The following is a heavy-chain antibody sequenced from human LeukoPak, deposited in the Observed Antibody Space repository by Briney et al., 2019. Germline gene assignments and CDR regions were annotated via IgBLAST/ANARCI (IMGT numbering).Heavy chain of an antibody. CDR3: ARGMTQQLVLGAFDI. CDR1: GYTFTSYD. Sequence: ASVKVSCKASGYTFTSYDINWVRQATGQGLEWMGWISAYNGNTNYAQKLQGRVTMTTDTSTSTAYMELRSLRSDDTAVYYCARGMTQQLVLGAFDIWGQGTMVTVSS. D-gene: IGHD6-13*01. CDR2: ISAYNGNT. J-gene: IGHJ3*02. V-gene: IGHV1-18*01.